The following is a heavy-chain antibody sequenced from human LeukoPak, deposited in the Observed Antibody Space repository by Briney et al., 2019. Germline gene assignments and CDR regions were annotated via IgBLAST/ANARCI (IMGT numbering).Heavy chain of an antibody. Sequence: GGSLRLSCAASGFTFGTFAMTWVRQTPGKGLEWVSAITDSGGSTNSADSVSGRFTISRDNSKNTLYLQMDSLRAEDTAVYYCAVGHYSNPLGGQGTLVTVSS. J-gene: IGHJ4*02. V-gene: IGHV3-23*01. CDR2: ITDSGGST. CDR3: AVGHYSNPL. D-gene: IGHD6-13*01. CDR1: GFTFGTFA.